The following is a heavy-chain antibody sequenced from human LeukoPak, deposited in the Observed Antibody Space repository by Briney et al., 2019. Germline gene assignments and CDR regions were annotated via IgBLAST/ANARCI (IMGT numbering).Heavy chain of an antibody. Sequence: PGGSLRLSCAASGFTFSSYSLNWVRQAPGKGLEWVAYIKQDVTEKYYVDSVKGRFSISRDNAKNSLYQMNSLRAEDTAVYYCARRRYSGSSQHFDYWGQGTLVTVSS. CDR3: ARRRYSGSSQHFDY. D-gene: IGHD1-26*01. CDR2: IKQDVTEK. J-gene: IGHJ4*02. V-gene: IGHV3-7*01. CDR1: GFTFSSYS.